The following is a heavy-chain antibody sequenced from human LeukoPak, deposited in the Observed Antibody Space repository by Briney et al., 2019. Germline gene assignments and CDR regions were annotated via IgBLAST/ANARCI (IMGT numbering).Heavy chain of an antibody. D-gene: IGHD5-18*01. CDR1: GYSFAKYG. Sequence: GASVKVSCQASGYSFAKYGISWVRQAPGQGLEWMGWIGAYSGDANYAQMFQGRVTMTTVTSTTTAYMELRSLRSDDTAVYYCARDPGYGPDAFDIWGQGTVVTVS. V-gene: IGHV1-18*01. CDR2: IGAYSGDA. CDR3: ARDPGYGPDAFDI. J-gene: IGHJ3*02.